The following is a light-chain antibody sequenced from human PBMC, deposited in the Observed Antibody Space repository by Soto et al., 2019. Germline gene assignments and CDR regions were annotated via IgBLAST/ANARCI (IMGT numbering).Light chain of an antibody. CDR2: KAS. Sequence: DIQMTQSPSTLSASVGDRVTITCRASQSISSWLAWYQQKPGKAPKLLIYKASSLESGVPSRFSGRGSGKEFTLTISSLQPDDFATYYCQQYNSYLWTFGQGTKVEIK. J-gene: IGKJ1*01. V-gene: IGKV1-5*03. CDR1: QSISSW. CDR3: QQYNSYLWT.